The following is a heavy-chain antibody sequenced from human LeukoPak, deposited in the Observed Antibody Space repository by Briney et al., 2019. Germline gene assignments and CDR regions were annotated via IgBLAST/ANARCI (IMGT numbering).Heavy chain of an antibody. Sequence: KPSETLSLTCAAYGGSFSGYYWSWIRQPPGKGLEWIGEINHSGSTNYNPSLKSRVTISVDTSKNQFSLKLSSVTAADTAVYYCARGDYGGSGYWGQGTLVTVSS. CDR2: INHSGST. V-gene: IGHV4-34*01. CDR3: ARGDYGGSGY. CDR1: GGSFSGYY. D-gene: IGHD4-17*01. J-gene: IGHJ4*02.